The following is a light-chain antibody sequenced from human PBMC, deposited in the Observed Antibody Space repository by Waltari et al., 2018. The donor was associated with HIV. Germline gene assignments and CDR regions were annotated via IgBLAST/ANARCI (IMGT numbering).Light chain of an antibody. CDR3: FSYAGSSTLV. CDR2: EGS. Sequence: QSALTQPASVSGSPGQSITIPCTGTSSDVGRYNLVSWYQQHPGKAPKLMIYEGSKRPSGVSNRFSGSKSGNTASLTISGLQAEDEADYYCFSYAGSSTLVFGGGTKLTVL. CDR1: SSDVGRYNL. J-gene: IGLJ3*02. V-gene: IGLV2-23*01.